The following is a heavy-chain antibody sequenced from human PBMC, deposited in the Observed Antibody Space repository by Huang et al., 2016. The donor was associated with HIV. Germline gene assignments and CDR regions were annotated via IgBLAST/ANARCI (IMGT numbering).Heavy chain of an antibody. CDR2: INHSGST. J-gene: IGHJ3*02. CDR1: GGSFRGYY. Sequence: QVQLQQWGAGLLKPSETLSLTCAVYGGSFRGYYWSWIRQPPGKGLEWIGEINHSGSTNHNPSLKSRGTISVDTSKTQFSLKLNSVTAADTAVYYCARGPDYYDSSGREAFDIWGQGTMVTVSS. CDR3: ARGPDYYDSSGREAFDI. V-gene: IGHV4-34*01. D-gene: IGHD3-22*01.